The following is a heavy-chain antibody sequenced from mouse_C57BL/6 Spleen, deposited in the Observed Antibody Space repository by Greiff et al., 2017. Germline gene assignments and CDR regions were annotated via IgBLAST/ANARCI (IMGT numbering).Heavy chain of an antibody. CDR3: ARRGITTVVDPPYYFDY. D-gene: IGHD1-1*01. J-gene: IGHJ2*01. CDR1: GYTFTSYW. CDR2: IDPSDSYT. Sequence: QVHVKQPGAELVMPGASVKLSCKASGYTFTSYWMHWVKQRPGQGLEWIGEIDPSDSYTNYNQKFKGKSTLTVDKSSSTAYMQLSSLTSEDSAVYYCARRGITTVVDPPYYFDYWGQGTTLTVSS. V-gene: IGHV1-69*01.